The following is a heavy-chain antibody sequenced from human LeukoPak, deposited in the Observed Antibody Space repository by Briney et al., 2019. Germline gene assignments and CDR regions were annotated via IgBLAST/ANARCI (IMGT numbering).Heavy chain of an antibody. D-gene: IGHD3-9*01. CDR1: GFTSGSYG. Sequence: PGGSLRLSCAASGFTSGSYGMHWVRQAPGKGLEWVAVIWYDGSNKYYADSVKGRFTISRDNSKNTLYLQMNSLRAEDTAVYYCARPPQTLRYFDWTGMDVWGQGTTVTVSS. CDR3: ARPPQTLRYFDWTGMDV. J-gene: IGHJ6*02. CDR2: IWYDGSNK. V-gene: IGHV3-33*01.